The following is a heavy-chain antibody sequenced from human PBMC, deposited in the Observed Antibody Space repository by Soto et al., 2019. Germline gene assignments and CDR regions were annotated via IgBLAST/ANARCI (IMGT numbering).Heavy chain of an antibody. CDR3: AKTRVYAIVDGMDV. Sequence: PGGSRRLSCAASGFTFSTYVMHGGRQAPGKGLEWVAVISYDGSNTYYADSVKGRFTISRDNSKNTLYLQMNNLRAEDTAVYYCAKTRVYAIVDGMDVWGQGTKVTVSS. D-gene: IGHD2-8*01. V-gene: IGHV3-30*18. CDR2: ISYDGSNT. CDR1: GFTFSTYV. J-gene: IGHJ6*02.